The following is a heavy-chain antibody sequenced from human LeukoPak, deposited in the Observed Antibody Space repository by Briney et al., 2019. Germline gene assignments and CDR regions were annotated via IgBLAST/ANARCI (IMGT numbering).Heavy chain of an antibody. CDR3: ARLTRHIAVAKGPTSVFDY. V-gene: IGHV4-39*07. CDR1: GGSISSSSYY. Sequence: SETLSLTCTVSGGSISSSSYYWGWIRQPPGKGLEWIGSIYYSGSTYYNPSLKSRVTISVDTSKNQFSLKLSSVTAADTAVYYCARLTRHIAVAKGPTSVFDYWGQGTLVTVSS. D-gene: IGHD6-19*01. CDR2: IYYSGST. J-gene: IGHJ4*02.